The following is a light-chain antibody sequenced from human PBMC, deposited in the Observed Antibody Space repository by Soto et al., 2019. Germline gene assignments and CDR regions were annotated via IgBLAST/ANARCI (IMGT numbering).Light chain of an antibody. V-gene: IGLV2-14*01. J-gene: IGLJ1*01. CDR1: SSDVGGYNY. Sequence: QSVLTQPASVSGSPGQSITISCTGTSSDVGGYNYVSWYQQHPGKAPKLIIYEVSNRPSGVSNRLSGSKSANTASLTISGLQAEDEADYYCSSYSGSSTPYVFGTGTKVTVL. CDR3: SSYSGSSTPYV. CDR2: EVS.